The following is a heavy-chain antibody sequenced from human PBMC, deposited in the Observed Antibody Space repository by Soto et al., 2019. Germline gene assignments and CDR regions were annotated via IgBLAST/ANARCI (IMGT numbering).Heavy chain of an antibody. V-gene: IGHV1-69*04. D-gene: IGHD2-2*02. CDR1: GDTFSTYT. J-gene: IGHJ4*02. CDR2: LVPILDIT. Sequence: QVQLVQSGAEVKKPGSSVKVSCQASGDTFSTYTISWVRQAPGQGLEWMGRLVPILDITDYAQKFQTRVTFSADKSTNTAYMELNSLRSEDTAIYYCARGFAIPSDDWGQGTLITVSS. CDR3: ARGFAIPSDD.